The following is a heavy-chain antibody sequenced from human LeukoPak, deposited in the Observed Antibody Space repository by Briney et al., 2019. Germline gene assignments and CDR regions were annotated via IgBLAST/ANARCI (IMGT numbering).Heavy chain of an antibody. V-gene: IGHV4-59*08. CDR2: IYYSGST. J-gene: IGHJ4*02. Sequence: SETLSLTCTVSGGSISSYYWSWIWQPPGKGLEWIGYIYYSGSTNYNPSLKSRVTISVDTSKNQFSLKLSSVTAADTAVYYCARHDRRIQLWTTPYSFDYWGQGTLVTVSS. CDR3: ARHDRRIQLWTTPYSFDY. CDR1: GGSISSYY. D-gene: IGHD5-18*01.